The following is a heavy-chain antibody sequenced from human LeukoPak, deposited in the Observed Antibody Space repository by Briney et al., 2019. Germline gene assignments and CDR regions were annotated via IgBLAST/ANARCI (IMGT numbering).Heavy chain of an antibody. J-gene: IGHJ4*02. CDR2: IYYSGST. CDR3: ASSIAAAGLPYYFDY. V-gene: IGHV4-59*01. Sequence: SETLSLTCTVSGGSISSYYWSWIRQPPGKGLEWIGYIYYSGSTNYNPSLKSRVTISVDTSKNQFSLKLSSVTAADTAVYYCASSIAAAGLPYYFDYWGQGTLVTVSS. D-gene: IGHD6-13*01. CDR1: GGSISSYY.